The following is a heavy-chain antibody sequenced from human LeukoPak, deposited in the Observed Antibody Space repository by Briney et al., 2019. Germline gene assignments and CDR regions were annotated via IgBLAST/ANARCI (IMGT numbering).Heavy chain of an antibody. CDR1: GGSISSYY. V-gene: IGHV4-59*01. Sequence: SETLSLTCTVSGGSISSYYWSWIRQPPGKGLEWIGYIYYSGSTNYNPSLKSRVTISVDTSKNQFSLKLSSVTAADTAVYYCARGGDSGSYWDDAFDIWGQGTMVTVSS. CDR3: ARGGDSGSYWDDAFDI. D-gene: IGHD3-10*01. CDR2: IYYSGST. J-gene: IGHJ3*02.